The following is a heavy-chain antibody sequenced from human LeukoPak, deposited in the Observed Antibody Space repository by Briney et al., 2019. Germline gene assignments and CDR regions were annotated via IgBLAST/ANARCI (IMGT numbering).Heavy chain of an antibody. CDR1: GGSISIYY. CDR2: IFTSGIT. Sequence: SETLSLACTVSGGSISIYYWNWIRQPAGKRLEWIGRIFTSGITNNNPSLKSRVTMSVDTSKNQFSLNLSFVTAADTAVYYCAREGSSWRKVDYYYYMDVWGKGTTVTVSS. J-gene: IGHJ6*03. V-gene: IGHV4-4*07. D-gene: IGHD6-13*01. CDR3: AREGSSWRKVDYYYYMDV.